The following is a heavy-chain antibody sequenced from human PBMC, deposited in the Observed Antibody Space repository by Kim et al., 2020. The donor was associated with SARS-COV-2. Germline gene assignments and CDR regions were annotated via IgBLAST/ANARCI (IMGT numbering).Heavy chain of an antibody. CDR2: INAGNGNT. D-gene: IGHD1-26*01. Sequence: ASVKVSCKASGYTFTSYAMHWVRQAPGQRLEWMGWINAGNGNTKYSQKFQGRVTITRDTSASTAYMELSSLRSEDTAVYYCATSIVGATADYWGQGTLVTVSS. CDR3: ATSIVGATADY. V-gene: IGHV1-3*01. CDR1: GYTFTSYA. J-gene: IGHJ4*02.